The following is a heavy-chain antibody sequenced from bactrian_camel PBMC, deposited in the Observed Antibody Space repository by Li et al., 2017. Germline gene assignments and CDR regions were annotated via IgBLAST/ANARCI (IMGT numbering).Heavy chain of an antibody. CDR3: AADLVTDGPFLNDTEYYY. V-gene: IGHV3S53*01. Sequence: HVQLVESGGGSVQAGGSLRLSCTASGITTDEADMGWYRQAPGKEREGVAAIASPGATKYIQSVKGQFTISRDGAKNIIALQMDSLKPEDTGTYYCAADLVTDGPFLNDTEYYYWGRGTQVTVS. D-gene: IGHD1*01. J-gene: IGHJ4*01. CDR2: IASPGAT. CDR1: GITTDEAD.